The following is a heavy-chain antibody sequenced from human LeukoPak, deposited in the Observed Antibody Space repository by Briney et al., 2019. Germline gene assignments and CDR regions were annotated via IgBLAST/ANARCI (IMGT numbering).Heavy chain of an antibody. D-gene: IGHD5-24*01. CDR3: ARGNGDGYTLGGFDY. CDR2: ISSSGSTI. CDR1: GFTFSSYE. Sequence: GGSLRLSCAASGFTFSSYEMNWVRQAPGKGLEWVSYISSSGSTIYYADSVKGRFTISRDNAKNSLYLQMNSLRAEDTAVYYCARGNGDGYTLGGFDYWGQGTLVTVSS. V-gene: IGHV3-48*03. J-gene: IGHJ4*02.